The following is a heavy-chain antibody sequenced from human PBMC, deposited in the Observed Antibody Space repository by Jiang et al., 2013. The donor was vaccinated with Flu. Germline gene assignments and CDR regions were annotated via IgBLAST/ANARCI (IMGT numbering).Heavy chain of an antibody. CDR1: GGSISSSSYY. D-gene: IGHD1-26*01. J-gene: IGHJ4*02. Sequence: KPSETLSLTCTVSGGSISSSSYYWGWIRQPPGKGLEWIGSIYYSGSTYYNPSLKSRVTISVDTSKNQFSLKLSSVTAADTAVYYCVRHGPQGGSYTGFDFWGQGTLVTVSS. CDR3: VRHGPQGGSYTGFDF. V-gene: IGHV4-39*01. CDR2: IYYSGST.